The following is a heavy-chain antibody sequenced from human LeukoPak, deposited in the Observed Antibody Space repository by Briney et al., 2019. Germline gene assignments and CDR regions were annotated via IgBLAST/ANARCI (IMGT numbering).Heavy chain of an antibody. CDR3: ARVYSGSHTRFDY. V-gene: IGHV3-48*03. CDR1: GFTFSSYE. D-gene: IGHD1-26*01. Sequence: PGGSLRLSCAASGFTFSSYEMNWVRQAPGKGLEWVSYISSSGSTIYYADSVKGRFTISRDNAKNSLHLQMNSLRAEDTAVYYCARVYSGSHTRFDYWGQGTLVTVSS. J-gene: IGHJ4*02. CDR2: ISSSGSTI.